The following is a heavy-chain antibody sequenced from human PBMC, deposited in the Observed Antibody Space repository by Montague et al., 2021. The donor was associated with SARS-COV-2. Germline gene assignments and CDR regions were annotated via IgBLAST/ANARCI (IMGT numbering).Heavy chain of an antibody. D-gene: IGHD3-10*01. CDR1: GYTFTSYD. V-gene: IGHV1-8*01. CDR2: MNPNSGNT. CDR3: ARASLVRGVIITRVRYSYYMDV. J-gene: IGHJ6*03. Sequence: SVKVSCKASGYTFTSYDINWVRQAAGQGLERMGWMNPNSGNTGYAQKLQGRVTMTRDTSMNTAYMELSSLRFEDTAVYYCARASLVRGVIITRVRYSYYMDVWGKGTTVTVS.